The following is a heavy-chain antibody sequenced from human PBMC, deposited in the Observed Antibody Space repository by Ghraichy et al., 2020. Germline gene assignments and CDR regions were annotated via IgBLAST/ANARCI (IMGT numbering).Heavy chain of an antibody. CDR2: IIPIFGTA. CDR3: ARANIVATIDYYYYGMDV. V-gene: IGHV1-69*13. D-gene: IGHD5-12*01. CDR1: GGTFSSYA. J-gene: IGHJ6*02. Sequence: SVKVSCKASGGTFSSYAISWVRQAPGQGLEWMGGIIPIFGTANYAQKFQGRVTITADESTSTAYMELSSLRSEDTAVYYCARANIVATIDYYYYGMDVWGQGTTVTVSS.